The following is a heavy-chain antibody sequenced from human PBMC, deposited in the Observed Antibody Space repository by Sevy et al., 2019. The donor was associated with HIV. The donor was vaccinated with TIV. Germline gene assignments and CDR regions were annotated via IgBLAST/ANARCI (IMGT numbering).Heavy chain of an antibody. Sequence: SETLSLTCTVSGDSIISSHWWSWFRQTPGKGLEWIGDMYHRGTTNYNPSLKTRVIISVDKSKNQFFLKLTSVTAADTAVYYCAAAAGTGILGYYFGSWGQGSSVTVSS. J-gene: IGHJ4*02. CDR3: AAAAGTGILGYYFGS. CDR1: GDSIISSHW. V-gene: IGHV4-4*02. D-gene: IGHD6-25*01. CDR2: MYHRGTT.